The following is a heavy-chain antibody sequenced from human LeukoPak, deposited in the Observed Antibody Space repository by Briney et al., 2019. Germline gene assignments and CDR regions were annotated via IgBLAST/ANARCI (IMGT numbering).Heavy chain of an antibody. CDR3: ARVGTVRFRESNWFDP. CDR2: IKQDGSEK. J-gene: IGHJ5*02. V-gene: IGHV3-7*01. Sequence: GGSLRLSCAASGFTFSSYLMSWVRQAPGKGLEWVANIKQDGSEKYYVDSVKGRFTISRDNAKNSLYLQMNSLRAEDTAVYYCARVGTVRFRESNWFDPWGQGTLVTVSS. CDR1: GFTFSSYL. D-gene: IGHD3-10*01.